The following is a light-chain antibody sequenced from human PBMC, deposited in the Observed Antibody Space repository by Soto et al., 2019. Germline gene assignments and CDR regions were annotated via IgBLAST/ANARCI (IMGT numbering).Light chain of an antibody. CDR3: QQFNYYLT. V-gene: IGKV1D-13*01. J-gene: IGKJ4*01. CDR2: DAS. Sequence: AIPLAQSPSSLSASVGDRVTITCRASQGIRSDLAWYQQKPGKSPKLLIYDASSLESGVPSRFSGSGSGTEFTLTISSLQPEDFATYYCQQFNYYLTFGGGTKVEIK. CDR1: QGIRSD.